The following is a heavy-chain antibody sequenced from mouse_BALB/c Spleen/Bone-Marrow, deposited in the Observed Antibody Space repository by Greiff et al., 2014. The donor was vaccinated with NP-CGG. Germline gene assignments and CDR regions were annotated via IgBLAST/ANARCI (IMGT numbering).Heavy chain of an antibody. CDR1: GFNIKDTY. CDR3: ARGDYGGFAY. CDR2: IDPANGNT. Sequence: EVQRVESGAELVKPGAPVKLSCTASGFNIKDTYMHWVKQRPEQGLEWIGRIDPANGNTKYDPKFQGKATITADTSSNTAYLQLSSLTSEDTAVYYCARGDYGGFAYWGQGTLVTVSA. V-gene: IGHV14-3*02. J-gene: IGHJ3*01. D-gene: IGHD2-4*01.